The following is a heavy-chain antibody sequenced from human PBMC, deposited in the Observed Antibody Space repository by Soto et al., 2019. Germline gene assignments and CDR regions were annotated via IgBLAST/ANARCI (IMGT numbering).Heavy chain of an antibody. J-gene: IGHJ4*02. D-gene: IGHD6-19*01. CDR3: AKCFRIAVAGFDY. V-gene: IGHV3-23*01. Sequence: GGSLRLSCAASGFTFSSYAMSWVRQAPGKGLEWVSAISGSGGSTYYADSVKGRFTISRDNSKNTLYLQMNSLGAEDTAVYYCAKCFRIAVAGFDYWGQGTLVTVSS. CDR2: ISGSGGST. CDR1: GFTFSSYA.